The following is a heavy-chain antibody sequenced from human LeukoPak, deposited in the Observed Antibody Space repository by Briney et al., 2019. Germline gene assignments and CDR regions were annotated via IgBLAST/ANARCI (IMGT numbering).Heavy chain of an antibody. D-gene: IGHD3-9*01. V-gene: IGHV3-23*01. CDR2: ISGSGGST. Sequence: GGSPRLSCAASGFTFSSYAMSWVRQAPGKGLEWVSAISGSGGSTYYADSVKGRFTISRDNSKNTLYLQMNSLRAEDTAVYYCAKKSETTYYDILTGYPAGEDYWGQGTLVTVSS. CDR3: AKKSETTYYDILTGYPAGEDY. J-gene: IGHJ4*02. CDR1: GFTFSSYA.